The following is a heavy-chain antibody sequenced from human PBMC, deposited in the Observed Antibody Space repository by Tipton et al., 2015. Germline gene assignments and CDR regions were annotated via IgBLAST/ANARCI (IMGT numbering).Heavy chain of an antibody. CDR2: IYYSGST. CDR1: RGSISGLY. V-gene: IGHV4-59*11. Sequence: TLSLTCTVSRGSISGLYWSWIRQPPGKGLEWIGYIYYSGSTTYNPSLKSRVTISVDTSKNQFSLKVTSVTAADTAVYYCARASPCDSSRCYSGDWFDPWGQGSLVTVSS. J-gene: IGHJ5*02. D-gene: IGHD2/OR15-2a*01. CDR3: ARASPCDSSRCYSGDWFDP.